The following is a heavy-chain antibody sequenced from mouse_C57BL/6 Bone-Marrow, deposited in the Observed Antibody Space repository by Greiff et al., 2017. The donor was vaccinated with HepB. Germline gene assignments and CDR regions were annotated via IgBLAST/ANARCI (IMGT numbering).Heavy chain of an antibody. V-gene: IGHV1-64*01. D-gene: IGHD2-2*01. J-gene: IGHJ3*01. Sequence: QVQLQQPGAELVKPGASVKLSCKASGYTFTSYWMHWVKQRPGQGLEWIGMIHPNSGSTNYNEKFKSKATLTVEKSSSTAYMQLSSLTSEDSAVYYCASYGYRFAYWGQGTRVTVSA. CDR1: GYTFTSYW. CDR3: ASYGYRFAY. CDR2: IHPNSGST.